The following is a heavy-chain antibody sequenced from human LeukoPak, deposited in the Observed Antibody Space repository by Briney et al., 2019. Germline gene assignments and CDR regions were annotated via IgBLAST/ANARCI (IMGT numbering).Heavy chain of an antibody. D-gene: IGHD3-9*01. CDR3: AINDDILTGYHFDY. V-gene: IGHV1-3*01. J-gene: IGHJ4*02. CDR2: INAGNGNT. Sequence: ASVKVSCKASGYTFTSYAMHWVRQAPGQRLEWMGWINAGNGNTKYSQKFQGRVTITRDTSASTAYMELSSLRSEDTAVYYCAINDDILTGYHFDYWGRGTLVTVSS. CDR1: GYTFTSYA.